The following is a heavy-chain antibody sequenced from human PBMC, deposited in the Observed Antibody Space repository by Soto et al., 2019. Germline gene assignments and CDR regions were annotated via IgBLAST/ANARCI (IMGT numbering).Heavy chain of an antibody. D-gene: IGHD3-9*01. CDR3: ARVSHPYYYILTGYLNTRSYYFDY. J-gene: IGHJ4*02. V-gene: IGHV4-59*01. Sequence: ASETLSLTCTVSGGSISSYYWSWIRQPPGKGLEWIGYIYYSGSTNYNPSLKSRVTISVDTSKNQFSLKLSSVTAADTAVYYCARVSHPYYYILTGYLNTRSYYFDYWGQGTLVTVSS. CDR1: GGSISSYY. CDR2: IYYSGST.